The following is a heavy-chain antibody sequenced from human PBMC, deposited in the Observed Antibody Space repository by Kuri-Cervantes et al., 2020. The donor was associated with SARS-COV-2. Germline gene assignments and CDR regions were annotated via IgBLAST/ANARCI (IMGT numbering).Heavy chain of an antibody. CDR1: GDTFTGYD. V-gene: IGHV1-8*01. J-gene: IGHJ4*02. CDR2: MNPKIDIS. CDR3: ARKTRGTFHLDY. D-gene: IGHD1-26*01. Sequence: ASVKVSCKASGDTFTGYDINWVRQAPGQGLEWVGWMNPKIDISGSVKKFQGRVTMTRDTSTNTAYMELTSLGSQDTAVYYCARKTRGTFHLDYWGPGTPVTVSS.